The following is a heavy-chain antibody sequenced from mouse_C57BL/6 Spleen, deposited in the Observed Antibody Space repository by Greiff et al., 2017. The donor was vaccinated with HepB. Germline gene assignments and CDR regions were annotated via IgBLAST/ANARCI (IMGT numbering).Heavy chain of an antibody. Sequence: EVKLVESGGGLVKPGGSLKLSCAASGFTFSDYGMHWVRQAPEKGLEWVAYISSGSSTIYYADTVKGRFTISRDNAKNTLFLQMTSLRSEDTAMYYCARVGAYYSNDFDYWGQGTTLTVSS. CDR3: ARVGAYYSNDFDY. J-gene: IGHJ2*01. CDR1: GFTFSDYG. D-gene: IGHD2-5*01. CDR2: ISSGSSTI. V-gene: IGHV5-17*01.